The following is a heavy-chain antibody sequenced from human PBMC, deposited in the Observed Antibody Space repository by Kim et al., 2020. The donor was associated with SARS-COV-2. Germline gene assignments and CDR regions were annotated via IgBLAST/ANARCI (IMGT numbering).Heavy chain of an antibody. J-gene: IGHJ4*02. CDR3: AKRPDSGGRQIDY. CDR2: ISGSGGTT. D-gene: IGHD2-15*01. Sequence: GGSLRLSCAASGFTFSNCAMSWVRQAPGKGLEWVSVISGSGGTTYYADSVKGRFTISRDNSKNTLYLQMNSLRAEDTAVYYCAKRPDSGGRQIDYWGQGTLVTVSS. CDR1: GFTFSNCA. V-gene: IGHV3-23*01.